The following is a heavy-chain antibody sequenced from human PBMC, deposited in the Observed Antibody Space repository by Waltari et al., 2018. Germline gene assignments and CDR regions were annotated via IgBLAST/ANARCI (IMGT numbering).Heavy chain of an antibody. D-gene: IGHD6-6*01. CDR3: ARGRGYSSSSMDV. V-gene: IGHV3-43D*03. Sequence: ELQLVESGVVVVQPGGSLRLSWAASGFTFVDYAIHGVRQAPGKGLEWVSLISWDGGSTYYADSVKGRFTISRDNSKNSLYLQMNSLRAEDTALYYCARGRGYSSSSMDVWGKGTTVTVSS. CDR1: GFTFVDYA. CDR2: ISWDGGST. J-gene: IGHJ6*03.